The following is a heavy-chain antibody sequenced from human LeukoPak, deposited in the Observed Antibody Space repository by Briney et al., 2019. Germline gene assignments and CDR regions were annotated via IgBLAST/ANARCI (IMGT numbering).Heavy chain of an antibody. V-gene: IGHV4-30-2*01. CDR2: IYHSGST. CDR3: AREAPYYYDSSGYSSSSWYFDL. J-gene: IGHJ2*01. D-gene: IGHD3-22*01. Sequence: SETLSLTCAVSGGSISRGGYSWSWIRQPPGKGLEWIGYIYHSGSTYYNPSLKSRVTILVDRSKNQFSLKLSSVTAADTAVYYCAREAPYYYDSSGYSSSSWYFDLWGRGTLVTVSS. CDR1: GGSISRGGYS.